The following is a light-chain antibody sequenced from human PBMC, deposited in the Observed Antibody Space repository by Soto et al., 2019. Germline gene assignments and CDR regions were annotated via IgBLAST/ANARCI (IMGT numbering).Light chain of an antibody. CDR1: QSISNN. CDR3: QQYGSSGT. V-gene: IGKV3-15*01. Sequence: DIVMTQSPATLSVSPGERATLSCRASQSISNNLAWYQQKPGQAPRLLIYDASTRATGVPAGFSGSGSGTEFTLTISSLQSEDFAVYYCQQYGSSGTFGQGTKVEIK. J-gene: IGKJ1*01. CDR2: DAS.